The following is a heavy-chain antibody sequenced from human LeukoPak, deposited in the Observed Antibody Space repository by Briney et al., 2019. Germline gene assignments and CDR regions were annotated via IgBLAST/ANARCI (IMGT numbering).Heavy chain of an antibody. CDR3: ARSTIFEVAPYYFDY. D-gene: IGHD3-3*01. CDR1: GGSISSYY. Sequence: SETLSLTCTVSGGSISSYYWSWIRQPPGKGLEWIGYIYYSGSTNYNPSLKSRVTISVDTSKNQFSLKLSSVTAADTAVYYCARSTIFEVAPYYFDYWVQGTLVTVSS. J-gene: IGHJ4*02. V-gene: IGHV4-59*08. CDR2: IYYSGST.